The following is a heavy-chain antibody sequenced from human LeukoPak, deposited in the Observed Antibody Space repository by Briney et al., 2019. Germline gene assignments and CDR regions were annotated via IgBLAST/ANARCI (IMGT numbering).Heavy chain of an antibody. CDR3: ARDSDIVVVPAAPNWFDP. CDR2: INPNSGDT. J-gene: IGHJ5*02. D-gene: IGHD2-2*01. CDR1: GYFFTAYY. V-gene: IGHV1-2*02. Sequence: KVSCKASGYFFTAYYMHWVRQAPGQGLEWMGWINPNSGDTNYAQNFQGRVTMTRDTSISTAYMELSRLRSDDTAVYYCARDSDIVVVPAAPNWFDPWGQGTLVTVSS.